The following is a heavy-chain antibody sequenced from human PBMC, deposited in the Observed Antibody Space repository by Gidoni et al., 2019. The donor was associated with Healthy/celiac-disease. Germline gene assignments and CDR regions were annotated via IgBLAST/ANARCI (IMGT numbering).Heavy chain of an antibody. V-gene: IGHV3-73*02. D-gene: IGHD6-19*01. CDR2: IRSKANSYAT. CDR3: ISRHPYSSGYHDY. Sequence: EVQLVESGGGLVQPGGSLKLSCAASGFTFSGSALHWVRQASGKGLEWVGRIRSKANSYATAYAASVKGRFTISRDDSKNTAYLQMNSLKTEDTAVYYCISRHPYSSGYHDYWGQGTLVTVSS. CDR1: GFTFSGSA. J-gene: IGHJ4*02.